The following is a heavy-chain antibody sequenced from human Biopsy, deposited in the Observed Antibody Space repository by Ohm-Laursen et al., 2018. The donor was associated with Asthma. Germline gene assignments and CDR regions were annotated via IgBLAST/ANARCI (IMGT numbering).Heavy chain of an antibody. D-gene: IGHD6-19*01. Sequence: GSLRLSCAASGFTFSNYAMTWVRQAPGKGLEWVSAISGGGGGTKYADSVKGRFTISRDNSKNTLSLQMSGLRAEDTALYYCAKDLSKAVGGSNDYYYGMDVWGQGTTVTVAS. CDR3: AKDLSKAVGGSNDYYYGMDV. J-gene: IGHJ6*02. CDR2: ISGGGGGT. V-gene: IGHV3-23*01. CDR1: GFTFSNYA.